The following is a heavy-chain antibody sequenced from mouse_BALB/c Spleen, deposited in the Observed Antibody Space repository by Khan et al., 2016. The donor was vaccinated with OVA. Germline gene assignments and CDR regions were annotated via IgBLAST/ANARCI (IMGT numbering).Heavy chain of an antibody. CDR1: GYTFINYW. V-gene: IGHV1-7*01. CDR3: ARRGLRWDFDY. CDR2: INHSNGYT. J-gene: IGHJ2*01. Sequence: VQLQQSGAELAKPGASVKMSCKASGYTFINYWILWVKQRPGQGLEWIGYINHSNGYTEYNQNFKDKATLTADKSSSTAYMQLSSLKSEESAVYYCARRGLRWDFDYWGQGTTLTVSS. D-gene: IGHD1-1*01.